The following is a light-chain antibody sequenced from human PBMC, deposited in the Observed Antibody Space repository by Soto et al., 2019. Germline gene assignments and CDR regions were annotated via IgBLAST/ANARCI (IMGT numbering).Light chain of an antibody. CDR1: SSNIGSNT. Sequence: QSVLTQPPSASGTPWQRVTISCSGSSSNIGSNTVNWYQQLPGTAPKLLIHANNQRPSGVPDRFSGSKSGTSASLAISWLQSEEADYYCAAWDDSLNGYVFGTGTKLTVL. J-gene: IGLJ1*01. V-gene: IGLV1-44*01. CDR2: ANN. CDR3: AAWDDSLNGYV.